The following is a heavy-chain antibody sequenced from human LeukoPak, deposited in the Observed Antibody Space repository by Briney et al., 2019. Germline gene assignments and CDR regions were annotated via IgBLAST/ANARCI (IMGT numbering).Heavy chain of an antibody. V-gene: IGHV5-51*01. CDR1: GYSFTSYW. CDR3: ARHYSSSWYTLIAVRSGAAFDAFDI. Sequence: GESLKISCKGSGYSFTSYWIGWVRQMPGKGLEWMGIIYPGDSDTRYSPSFQGQVTVSADKSISTAYLQWSSLKASGTAMYYCARHYSSSWYTLIAVRSGAAFDAFDIWGQGTMVTVSS. CDR2: IYPGDSDT. J-gene: IGHJ3*02. D-gene: IGHD6-13*01.